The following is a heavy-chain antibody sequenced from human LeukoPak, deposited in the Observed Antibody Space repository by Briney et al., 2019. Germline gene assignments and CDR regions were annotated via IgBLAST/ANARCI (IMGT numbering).Heavy chain of an antibody. V-gene: IGHV3-74*01. CDR3: ARAAVRAYTWFDP. Sequence: AGSMRLSCAAAGFTFSSYWMHWVRQAPEKVLVWVSRINSDGSSTSYADTGKRRLTISRDNAKHTLYLQMTSLTAKGTHVYYCARAAVRAYTWFDPWGQGTLVTVSS. D-gene: IGHD3-10*01. CDR2: INSDGSST. CDR1: GFTFSSYW. J-gene: IGHJ5*02.